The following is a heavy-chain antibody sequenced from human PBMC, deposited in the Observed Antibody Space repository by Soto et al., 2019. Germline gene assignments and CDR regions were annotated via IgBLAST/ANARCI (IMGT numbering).Heavy chain of an antibody. J-gene: IGHJ6*02. CDR3: ARGEDAFFYYGLDV. Sequence: SETLSLTCTVSGGSVSSGSYYWSWIRQPPGKGLEWIGYIYYSGSTNYNPSLKSRVTISVDTSKSQFSLKLTSVTAADTAVYYSARGEDAFFYYGLDVWGQGITVTVSS. CDR1: GGSVSSGSYY. CDR2: IYYSGST. V-gene: IGHV4-61*01.